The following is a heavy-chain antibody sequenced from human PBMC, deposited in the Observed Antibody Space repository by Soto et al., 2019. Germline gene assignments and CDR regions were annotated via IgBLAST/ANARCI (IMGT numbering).Heavy chain of an antibody. V-gene: IGHV4-34*01. CDR1: GGSFSGYY. CDR2: INHSGST. Sequence: SETLSLTCAVYGGSFSGYYWSWIRQPPGKGLEWIGEINHSGSTNYNPSLKSRVTISVDTSKNQFSLKLSSVTAADTAVYYCARETYDFWSGYSPPVYYYMDVWGKGTTVTVSS. J-gene: IGHJ6*03. D-gene: IGHD3-3*01. CDR3: ARETYDFWSGYSPPVYYYMDV.